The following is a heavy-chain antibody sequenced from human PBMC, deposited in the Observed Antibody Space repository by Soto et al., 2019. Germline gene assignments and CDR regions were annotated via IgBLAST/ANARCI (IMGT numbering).Heavy chain of an antibody. Sequence: QVQLVQSGAEVKKPGASVKVSCKASGYTFTSYGISWVRQAPGQGLEWMGWISAYNGNTNYAQKLQGRVTMTTDTSTSTAYRELRSLRSDDTAVYYCAGDQTTMVRGGWFDPWGQGTLVTVSS. CDR3: AGDQTTMVRGGWFDP. D-gene: IGHD3-10*01. J-gene: IGHJ5*02. CDR1: GYTFTSYG. V-gene: IGHV1-18*01. CDR2: ISAYNGNT.